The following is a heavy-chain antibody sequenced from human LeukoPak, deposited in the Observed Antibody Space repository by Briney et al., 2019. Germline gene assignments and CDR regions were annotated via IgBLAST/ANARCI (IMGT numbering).Heavy chain of an antibody. CDR3: AITMVRGVIVDY. J-gene: IGHJ4*02. D-gene: IGHD3-10*01. Sequence: WIGRIYTSGNTNYHPSLKSRVTMSVDTSKNQFSLKLSSVTAADTAVYYCAITMVRGVIVDYWGQGTLVTVSS. V-gene: IGHV4-4*07. CDR2: IYTSGNT.